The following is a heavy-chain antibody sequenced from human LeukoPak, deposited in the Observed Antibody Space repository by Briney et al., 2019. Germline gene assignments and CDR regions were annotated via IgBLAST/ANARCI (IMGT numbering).Heavy chain of an antibody. CDR3: ARPVMAERYYFDY. CDR2: INYSGST. CDR1: GGSISINYYY. D-gene: IGHD2-21*01. V-gene: IGHV4-39*01. J-gene: IGHJ4*02. Sequence: SETLSLTCSVSGGSISINYYYWAWIRQPPGKGLEWIGSINYSGSTYYNPSLKSRVTISVDTSKNQFSLKLSSVTAADTAVYYCARPVMAERYYFDYWGQGTLVTVSS.